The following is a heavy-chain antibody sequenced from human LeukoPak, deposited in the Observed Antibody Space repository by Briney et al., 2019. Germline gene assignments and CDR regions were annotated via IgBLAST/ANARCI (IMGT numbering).Heavy chain of an antibody. CDR2: ISAYKGDT. CDR1: GYTLTNYV. CDR3: AARAVYSGGPVDMYYFAY. D-gene: IGHD1-26*01. Sequence: ASVKVSCKPSGYTLTNYVIAGVRQAPGQGREWMGWISAYKGDTKYAQKSKGRATMSTDTSTTTAYMELRSLRSEDTAVYYCAARAVYSGGPVDMYYFAYWGQGTLVTVSS. J-gene: IGHJ4*02. V-gene: IGHV1-18*01.